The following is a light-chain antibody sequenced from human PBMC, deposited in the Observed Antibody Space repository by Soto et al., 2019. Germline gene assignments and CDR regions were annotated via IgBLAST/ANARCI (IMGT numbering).Light chain of an antibody. CDR3: QQYDTSHPLT. CDR1: QSVNSNY. CDR2: GAS. V-gene: IGKV3-20*01. J-gene: IGKJ4*01. Sequence: EIVLTQSPGTLPLSPGDRATLSCRASQSVNSNYLAWYQQKPGQAPRLLLYGASSRAIGIPDRFSGSGSGTDFTLTISSLEPEDFAVYYCQQYDTSHPLTFGGGTKVEIK.